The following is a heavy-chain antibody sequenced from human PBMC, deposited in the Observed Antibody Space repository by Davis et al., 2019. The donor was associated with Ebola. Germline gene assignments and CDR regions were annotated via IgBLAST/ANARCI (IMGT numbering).Heavy chain of an antibody. Sequence: ASAKVSCKSSGYTFTSNGLVWVRQAPGLGLEWMGWISGFNTNTNFAQKFQGRVTVSKDTSTNTAYMDLRSLTSDDTAIYYCARAPNYDVLTGTSSYYFDYWGQGTLVTVSS. CDR2: ISGFNTNT. J-gene: IGHJ4*02. CDR3: ARAPNYDVLTGTSSYYFDY. D-gene: IGHD3-9*01. CDR1: GYTFTSNG. V-gene: IGHV1-18*04.